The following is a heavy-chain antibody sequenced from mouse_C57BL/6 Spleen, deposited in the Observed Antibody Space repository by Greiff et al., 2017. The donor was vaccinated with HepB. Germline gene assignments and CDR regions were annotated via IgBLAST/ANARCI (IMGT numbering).Heavy chain of an antibody. J-gene: IGHJ2*01. CDR3: AIGGANWDDQYYCDY. CDR2: IYPRSGNT. D-gene: IGHD4-1*01. V-gene: IGHV1-81*01. Sequence: VQLQQSGAELARPGASVKLSCKASGYTFTSYGISWVKQRTGQGLEWIGEIYPRSGNTYYNEKFKGKATLTADKSSSTAYMELRSLTSEDSAVYFCAIGGANWDDQYYCDYWGQGTTLTVSS. CDR1: GYTFTSYG.